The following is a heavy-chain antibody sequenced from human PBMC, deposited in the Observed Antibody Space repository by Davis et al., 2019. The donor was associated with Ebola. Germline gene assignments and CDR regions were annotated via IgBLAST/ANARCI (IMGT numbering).Heavy chain of an antibody. CDR1: GGTFSSYA. V-gene: IGHV1-69*04. J-gene: IGHJ4*02. CDR2: IIPILGIA. CDR3: ASYDSIGY. D-gene: IGHD5-12*01. Sequence: SVKVSCKASGGTFSSYAISWVRQVPGQGLEWMGRIIPILGIANYAQKFQGRVTITADKSTSTAYMELSSLRSEDTAVYYCASYDSIGYWGQGTLVTVSS.